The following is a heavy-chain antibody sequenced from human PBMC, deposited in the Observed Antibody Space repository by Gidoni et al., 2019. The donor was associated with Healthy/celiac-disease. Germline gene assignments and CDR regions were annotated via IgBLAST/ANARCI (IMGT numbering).Heavy chain of an antibody. D-gene: IGHD6-13*01. J-gene: IGHJ3*02. CDR1: GYTFTSYA. Sequence: QVQLVQSGSELKKPGASVKVSCKASGYTFTSYAMNWVRQAPGQGLEWMGWINTNTGNQTYAQGFTGRFVFSLDTSVSTAYLQISSLKAEDTAVYYCARVRAPQYSSSWLAHDAFDIWGQGTMVTVSS. CDR2: INTNTGNQ. CDR3: ARVRAPQYSSSWLAHDAFDI. V-gene: IGHV7-4-1*02.